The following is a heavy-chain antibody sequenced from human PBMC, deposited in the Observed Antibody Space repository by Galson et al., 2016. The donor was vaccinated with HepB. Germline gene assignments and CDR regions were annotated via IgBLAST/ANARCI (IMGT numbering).Heavy chain of an antibody. CDR2: IYYTGST. CDR3: ARGRRLGELFSNY. CDR1: GDSISNYY. Sequence: SETLSLTCTVSGDSISNYYWSWIRQPPGKGLEWIGYIYYTGSTNYNPSLKSRVTISVDTSKNQFSLRLSSVTAADTAVYYCARGRRLGELFSNYWGQGTLVTVSS. J-gene: IGHJ4*02. V-gene: IGHV4-59*01. D-gene: IGHD3-10*01.